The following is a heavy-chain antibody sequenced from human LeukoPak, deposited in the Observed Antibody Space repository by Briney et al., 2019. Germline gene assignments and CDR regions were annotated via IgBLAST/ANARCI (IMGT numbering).Heavy chain of an antibody. CDR1: GFTFSDYY. CDR2: ISSSGSTI. Sequence: GRSLRLSCAASGFTFSDYYMSWIRQAPGKGLEWVSYISSSGSTIYYADSVKGRFTISRDNAKNSLYLQMNSLRAEDTAMYYCAREQMIYNAFDIWGQGTMVTVSS. J-gene: IGHJ3*02. D-gene: IGHD2-8*01. V-gene: IGHV3-11*01. CDR3: AREQMIYNAFDI.